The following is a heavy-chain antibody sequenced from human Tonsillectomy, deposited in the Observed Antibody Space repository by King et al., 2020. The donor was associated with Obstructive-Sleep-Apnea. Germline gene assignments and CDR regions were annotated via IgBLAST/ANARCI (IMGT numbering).Heavy chain of an antibody. CDR3: ARESVEGLEMATMLALWDY. Sequence: VQLVESGGGLVKPGGSLRLSCAASGFTFSDYYMSWIRQAPGKGLEWVSDISSSSRYTNYADSVKGRFTISRDNAKNSLYLQMNSLRAEDTAVYYCARESVEGLEMATMLALWDYWGQGTLVTVSS. V-gene: IGHV3-11*06. J-gene: IGHJ4*02. CDR2: ISSSSRYT. D-gene: IGHD5-24*01. CDR1: GFTFSDYY.